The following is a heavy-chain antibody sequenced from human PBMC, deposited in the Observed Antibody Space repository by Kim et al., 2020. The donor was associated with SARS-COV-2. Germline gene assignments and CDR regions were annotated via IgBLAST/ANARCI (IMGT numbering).Heavy chain of an antibody. CDR1: GFTFSSYS. J-gene: IGHJ4*02. D-gene: IGHD3-10*01. Sequence: GGSLRLSCAASGFTFSSYSMNWVRQAPGKGLEWVSSITSSGGSIYYADSVKGRFTISRDNAKNSLCLQMNSLRAEDTAVYYCARDENVVRGGTPSYWGQGTLVTVSS. CDR3: ARDENVVRGGTPSY. V-gene: IGHV3-21*01. CDR2: ITSSGGSI.